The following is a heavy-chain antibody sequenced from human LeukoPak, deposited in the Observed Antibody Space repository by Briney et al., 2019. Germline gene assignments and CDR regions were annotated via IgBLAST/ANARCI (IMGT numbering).Heavy chain of an antibody. CDR1: GGSISSYY. D-gene: IGHD6-13*01. Sequence: SETLSLTCSVSGGSISSYYWSCIRQPPGKVLEWIGYIFYSGSTNYNPSLKSRVTISVDTSKNQISLKLSSVTAADTAVYYCARHISASSRYDYWGQGTLVTVSS. CDR2: IFYSGST. J-gene: IGHJ4*02. V-gene: IGHV4-59*08. CDR3: ARHISASSRYDY.